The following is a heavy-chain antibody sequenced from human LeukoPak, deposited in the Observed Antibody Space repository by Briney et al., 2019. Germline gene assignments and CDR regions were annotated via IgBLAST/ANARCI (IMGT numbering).Heavy chain of an antibody. CDR3: ARGGGYYDSSGYYSEYFQH. V-gene: IGHV4-30-4*08. Sequence: PSETLSLTCTVSGGSISSGDYYWSWLRQPPGKGLEWFGYIYYSGSTYYNPSLKSRVTISVATSKNQFSLKLRSLPAADTAVYYCARGGGYYDSSGYYSEYFQHWGQGTLVTVSS. CDR1: GGSISSGDYY. J-gene: IGHJ1*01. D-gene: IGHD3-22*01. CDR2: IYYSGST.